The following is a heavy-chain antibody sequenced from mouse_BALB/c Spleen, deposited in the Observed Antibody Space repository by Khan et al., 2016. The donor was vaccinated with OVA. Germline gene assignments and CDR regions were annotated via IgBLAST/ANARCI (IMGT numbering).Heavy chain of an antibody. V-gene: IGHV14-3*02. CDR3: ARDGNPYYYAMDY. D-gene: IGHD2-1*01. CDR1: GFNIKDTY. Sequence: VQLKQSGAELVKPGASVKLSCTASGFNIKDTYMHWVKQRPEQGLEWIGRIDPANGNTKYDPKFQGKATITADPSSNTAYLQLSSLTSEDTAVYYWARDGNPYYYAMDYWGQGTSVTVSS. J-gene: IGHJ4*01. CDR2: IDPANGNT.